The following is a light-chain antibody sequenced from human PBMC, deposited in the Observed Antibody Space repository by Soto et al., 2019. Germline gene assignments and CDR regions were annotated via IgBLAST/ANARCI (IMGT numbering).Light chain of an antibody. CDR1: QSVSAN. CDR2: DAS. Sequence: EIVMTQSPAPLSVSRGERATLSCRASQSVSANLAWYQQKPGQAPRLLIYDASTRDTGIPARFSGSGSGTEITLTISSLQSEDFAVYYCQHYKDWPLTFGGGTKVDI. J-gene: IGKJ4*01. CDR3: QHYKDWPLT. V-gene: IGKV3-15*01.